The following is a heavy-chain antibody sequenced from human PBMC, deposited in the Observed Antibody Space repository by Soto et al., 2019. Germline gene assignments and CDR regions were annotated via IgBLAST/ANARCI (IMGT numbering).Heavy chain of an antibody. CDR3: ARDVSSSWSDAFDI. V-gene: IGHV3-33*01. D-gene: IGHD6-13*01. Sequence: QVQLVESGGGVVQPGRSLRLSCAASGFTFSSYGMHWVRQAPGKGLEWVAVIWYDGSNKYYADSVKGRFTISRDNSKNTLYLQMNSLRAEDTPVYYCARDVSSSWSDAFDIWGQGTMVTVSS. J-gene: IGHJ3*02. CDR2: IWYDGSNK. CDR1: GFTFSSYG.